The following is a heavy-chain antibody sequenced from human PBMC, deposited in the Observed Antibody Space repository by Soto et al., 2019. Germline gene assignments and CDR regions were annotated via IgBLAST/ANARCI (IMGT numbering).Heavy chain of an antibody. V-gene: IGHV1-18*04. CDR2: ITADSNKT. Sequence: ASVKVSCKASGYTFTTYAITWVRQAPGQGLEWMGWITADSNKTNYAQRFQGRLIMTTDTSTTTDYMDLRSLRLDDTAVYYCARVPRSPTRGPYFYYYGMDVWGQGTTVTVSS. CDR3: ARVPRSPTRGPYFYYYGMDV. J-gene: IGHJ6*02. CDR1: GYTFTTYA. D-gene: IGHD3-10*01.